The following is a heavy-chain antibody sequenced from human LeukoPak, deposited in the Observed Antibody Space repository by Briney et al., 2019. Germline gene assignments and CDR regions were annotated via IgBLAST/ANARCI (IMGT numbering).Heavy chain of an antibody. CDR1: EGTFDSYG. J-gene: IGHJ4*02. D-gene: IGHD6-19*01. V-gene: IGHV1-69*10. Sequence: ASVKVSCKASEGTFDSYGISWVRQAPGQGLEWMGALIPLLGTTNYAQRLQGRVTITADKSTSTAYMELTSLRFEDTAVYYCVRDVFLGAVAGRRGDYWGQGTLVTVSS. CDR2: LIPLLGTT. CDR3: VRDVFLGAVAGRRGDY.